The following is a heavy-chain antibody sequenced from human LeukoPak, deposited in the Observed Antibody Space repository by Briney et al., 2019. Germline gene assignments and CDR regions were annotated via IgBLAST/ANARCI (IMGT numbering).Heavy chain of an antibody. D-gene: IGHD3-10*01. CDR1: GGTFSSYA. CDR3: ARDPHYYGSGSYPDC. Sequence: SVKVSCKASGGTFSSYAISWVRQAPGQGLEWMGGIIPIFGTANYAQKFQGRVTITADESTSTAYMELSSLRSEDTAVYYCARDPHYYGSGSYPDCWGQGTLVTVSS. CDR2: IIPIFGTA. J-gene: IGHJ4*02. V-gene: IGHV1-69*13.